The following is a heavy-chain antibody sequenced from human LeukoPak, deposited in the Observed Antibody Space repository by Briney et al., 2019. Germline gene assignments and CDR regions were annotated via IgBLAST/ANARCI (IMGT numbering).Heavy chain of an antibody. J-gene: IGHJ6*02. Sequence: GGSLRLSCAASGFTFSSYSMNWVRQAPGKGLEWASYVSSSSSTIYYADSVKGRFTISRDNAKNSLYLQMNSLRAEDTALYYCAKSGYPRGYYYYGMDVWGQGTTVTVSS. CDR2: VSSSSSTI. D-gene: IGHD1-1*01. CDR3: AKSGYPRGYYYYGMDV. V-gene: IGHV3-48*01. CDR1: GFTFSSYS.